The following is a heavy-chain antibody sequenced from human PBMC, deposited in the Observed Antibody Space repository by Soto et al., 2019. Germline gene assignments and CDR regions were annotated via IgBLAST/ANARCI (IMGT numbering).Heavy chain of an antibody. CDR3: ARDVIVVVQAAPQTNGTDV. D-gene: IGHD2-2*01. J-gene: IGHJ6*02. CDR2: IIPIFGTA. CDR1: GGRIGSYA. V-gene: IGHV1-69*13. Sequence: SSGKVSWKASGGRIGSYAGHSGRQAPAQELEWMGGIIPIFGTANYAQKFQGRVTITADESTSTAHLELSSLRSEDTAVYYCARDVIVVVQAAPQTNGTDVQGQGTPGSVSS.